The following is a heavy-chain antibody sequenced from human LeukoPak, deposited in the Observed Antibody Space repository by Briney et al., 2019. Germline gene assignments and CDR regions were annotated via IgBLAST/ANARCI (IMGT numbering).Heavy chain of an antibody. CDR3: ARAVSYCGGDCYWFDP. Sequence: SVKVSCKASGGTFSSYAISWVRQAPGQGLEWMGRIIPILGIANYAQKFQGRVTITADKSTSTAYMELSSLRSEDTAVYYCARAVSYCGGDCYWFDPWGQGTLVTVSS. J-gene: IGHJ5*02. D-gene: IGHD2-21*02. CDR1: GGTFSSYA. V-gene: IGHV1-69*04. CDR2: IIPILGIA.